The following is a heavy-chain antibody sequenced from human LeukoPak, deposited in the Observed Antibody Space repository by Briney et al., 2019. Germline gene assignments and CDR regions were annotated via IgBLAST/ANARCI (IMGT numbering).Heavy chain of an antibody. J-gene: IGHJ5*02. D-gene: IGHD3-10*01. V-gene: IGHV1-2*02. Sequence: ASVKVSCKASGYTFTGYYMHWVRQAPGQGLEWMGWINPNSGGTNYAQKFQGRVTMTRDTSISTAYMELSRLRSDDTAVYYCARDRDLWFGNWFDPWGQGTLVTVSS. CDR3: ARDRDLWFGNWFDP. CDR2: INPNSGGT. CDR1: GYTFTGYY.